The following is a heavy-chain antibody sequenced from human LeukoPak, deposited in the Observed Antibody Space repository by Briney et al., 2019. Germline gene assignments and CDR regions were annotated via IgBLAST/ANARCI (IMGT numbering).Heavy chain of an antibody. D-gene: IGHD2-15*01. CDR1: GYTFTSYD. CDR2: MNPNSGNT. Sequence: GASVKVSCKASGYTFTSYDINWLRQATRQGLEWMGWMNPNSGNTGYAQKFQGRVTMTRNTSISTAYMELSSLRSEDTAVYYCARARGERVVVAAYWGKGTLVTVSS. V-gene: IGHV1-8*01. CDR3: ARARGERVVVAAY. J-gene: IGHJ4*02.